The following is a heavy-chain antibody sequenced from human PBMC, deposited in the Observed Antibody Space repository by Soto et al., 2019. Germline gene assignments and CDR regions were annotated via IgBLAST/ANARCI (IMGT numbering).Heavy chain of an antibody. CDR1: GFTVGTDS. D-gene: IGHD3-10*01. CDR2: IYKDGST. J-gene: IGHJ4*02. CDR3: VRDSSYYGSGRGVLDY. V-gene: IGHV3-66*01. Sequence: EVQLAESGGGLVQPGGSLRLSCAVSGFTVGTDSMSWVRQAPGKGLEWVSGIYKDGSTYHADSVKGRFSTSRDSSKNTLYLQMDNLGAQDTAVYHCVRDSSYYGSGRGVLDYWGQETLVTVSS.